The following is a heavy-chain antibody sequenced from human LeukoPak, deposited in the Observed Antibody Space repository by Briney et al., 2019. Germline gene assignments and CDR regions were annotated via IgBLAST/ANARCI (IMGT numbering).Heavy chain of an antibody. D-gene: IGHD7-27*01. CDR3: ARVPTPFWGPGYAFDI. CDR2: INSDGSST. Sequence: GESLRLSCAASGFTFSSYWMHWVRQAPGKGLVWVSRINSDGSSTSYADSVKGRFTISRDNAKNTLYLQMNSLRAEDTAVYYCARVPTPFWGPGYAFDIWGQGTMVTVSS. J-gene: IGHJ3*02. CDR1: GFTFSSYW. V-gene: IGHV3-74*01.